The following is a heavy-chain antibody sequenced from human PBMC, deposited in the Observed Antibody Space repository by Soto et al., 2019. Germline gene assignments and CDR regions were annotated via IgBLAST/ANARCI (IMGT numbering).Heavy chain of an antibody. CDR1: GYTFTNFG. J-gene: IGHJ5*02. Sequence: ASVKVSCKASGYTFTNFGATWVRRAPGQGLEWMGWISAYTDTPNYAQKFQGRVTMTIDTSTSTAYMDLRSLTSADPAVYYCARVIPGVEAWFDPWGQGTLVTVSS. CDR2: ISAYTDTP. D-gene: IGHD2-2*01. CDR3: ARVIPGVEAWFDP. V-gene: IGHV1-18*01.